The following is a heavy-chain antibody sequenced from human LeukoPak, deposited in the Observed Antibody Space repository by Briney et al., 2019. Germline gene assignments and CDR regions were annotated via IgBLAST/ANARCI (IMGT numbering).Heavy chain of an antibody. CDR2: IYYSGST. CDR1: GGSISSHY. Sequence: SETLSLTCTVSGGSISSHYRSWIRQPPGKGLEWIGYIYYSGSTNYNPSLKSRVTISVDTSKNQFSLKLSSVTAADTAVYYCARLAKDFWSGYFPAYYYYYMDVWGKGTTVTVSS. D-gene: IGHD3-3*01. CDR3: ARLAKDFWSGYFPAYYYYYMDV. V-gene: IGHV4-59*11. J-gene: IGHJ6*03.